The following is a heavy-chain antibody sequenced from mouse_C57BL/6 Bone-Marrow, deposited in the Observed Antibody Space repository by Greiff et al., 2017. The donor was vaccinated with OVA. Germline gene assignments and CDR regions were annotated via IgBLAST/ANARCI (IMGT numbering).Heavy chain of an antibody. Sequence: QVQLQQPGAELVMPGASVKLSCKASGYTFTSYWMHWVKQRPGQGLEWIGALDPSDNYTTYNQTLKGKPTLTVAKSSSTAYMQLSSLTSEDSAVYYCARKGVVATDYAMDYWGQGTSVTGSS. V-gene: IGHV1-69*01. D-gene: IGHD1-1*01. J-gene: IGHJ4*01. CDR3: ARKGVVATDYAMDY. CDR2: LDPSDNYT. CDR1: GYTFTSYW.